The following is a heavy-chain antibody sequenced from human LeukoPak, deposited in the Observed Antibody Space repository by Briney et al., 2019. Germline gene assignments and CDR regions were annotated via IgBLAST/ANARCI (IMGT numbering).Heavy chain of an antibody. CDR1: GGSFSGYY. D-gene: IGHD3-16*01. Sequence: KPSETLSLTCAVYGGSFSGYYWTWIRQPPGKGLEWIGEINHSGSTTYNPSLKSGVTISVDTSKTQFSLKLSSVTAADTALYYCGRGGGNFDFWGQGTLVTVSS. J-gene: IGHJ4*02. CDR2: INHSGST. CDR3: GRGGGNFDF. V-gene: IGHV4-34*01.